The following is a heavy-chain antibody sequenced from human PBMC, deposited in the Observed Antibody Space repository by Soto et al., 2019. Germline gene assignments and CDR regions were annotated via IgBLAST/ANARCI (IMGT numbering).Heavy chain of an antibody. D-gene: IGHD2-15*01. Sequence: QVQLVQSGAEVKKPGASVKVSCKASGYTFTSYGISWVRHAPGQGLEWMGWISAYNGNTNYAQKLQGRVTMTTDTSTSTAYMELRSLRSDDTAVYYCARVVGIGYCSGGSCSFFDYWGQGTLVTVSS. V-gene: IGHV1-18*04. CDR2: ISAYNGNT. CDR3: ARVVGIGYCSGGSCSFFDY. J-gene: IGHJ4*02. CDR1: GYTFTSYG.